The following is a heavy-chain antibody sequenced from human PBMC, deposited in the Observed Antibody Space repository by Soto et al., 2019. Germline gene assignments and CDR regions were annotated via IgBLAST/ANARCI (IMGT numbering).Heavy chain of an antibody. V-gene: IGHV1-18*01. Sequence: GASVKVSCKASGYTFTSYDINWVRQATGQGLEWMGWISSSTGKTYYAQKVQGRLTMTTDTSTNTAYMELRSLRSDDTAVYYCARDRGMSVARETDYWGQGTLVTVSS. CDR1: GYTFTSYD. CDR2: ISSSTGKT. J-gene: IGHJ4*02. D-gene: IGHD6-19*01. CDR3: ARDRGMSVARETDY.